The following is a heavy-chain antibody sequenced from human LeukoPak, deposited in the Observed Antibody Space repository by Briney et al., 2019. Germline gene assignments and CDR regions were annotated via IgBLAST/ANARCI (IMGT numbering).Heavy chain of an antibody. CDR1: GYTFTSYA. CDR2: INAGNGNA. J-gene: IGHJ4*02. V-gene: IGHV1-3*01. CDR3: ARVWYSSGWYDY. D-gene: IGHD6-19*01. Sequence: GASEKVSCKASGYTFTSYAMHWVRQAPGQRLEWMGWINAGNGNAKYSQKFQGRVTITRDTSASTAYMELSSLRSEDTAVYYCARVWYSSGWYDYWGQGTLVTVSS.